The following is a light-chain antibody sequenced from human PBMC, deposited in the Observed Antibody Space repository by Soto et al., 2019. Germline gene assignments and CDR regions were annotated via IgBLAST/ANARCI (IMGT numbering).Light chain of an antibody. V-gene: IGKV4-1*01. CDR2: WAS. CDR3: QQYYTTSVT. J-gene: IGKJ1*01. CDR1: QSLLH. Sequence: DIVMTQSPDSLAVSLGERATINCKSSQSLLHLAWYQQKPGQPPKLLIYWASTRESGVPDRFSGSGSGTDLTLTISSMQAEDVAVYYCQQYYTTSVTFGQGTKVEIK.